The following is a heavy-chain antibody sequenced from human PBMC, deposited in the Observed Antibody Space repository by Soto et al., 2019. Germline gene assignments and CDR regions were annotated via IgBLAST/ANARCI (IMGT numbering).Heavy chain of an antibody. V-gene: IGHV1-24*01. Sequence: ASVKVSCKVSGYTLTELSMHWVRQAPGKGLEWMGGFDPGDGETIYAQKFQVRVTMTEDTSTDTDYMELSLLRSEDTAVYYCATECVPMVRGVIIPYYYGMDVWGQGTTVTVSS. D-gene: IGHD3-10*01. CDR3: ATECVPMVRGVIIPYYYGMDV. CDR1: GYTLTELS. CDR2: FDPGDGET. J-gene: IGHJ6*02.